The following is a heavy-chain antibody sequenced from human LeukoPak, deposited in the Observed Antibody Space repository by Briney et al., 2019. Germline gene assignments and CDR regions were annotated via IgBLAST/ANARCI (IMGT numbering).Heavy chain of an antibody. CDR1: GFTFSRYA. J-gene: IGHJ4*02. D-gene: IGHD3-22*01. CDR2: ISGSGGST. Sequence: GGSLRLSCAASGFTFSRYAMTWVRRAPGKGLEWVSGISGSGGSTYYADSVKGRFTISRDNSKNTLYVQMNSLRAEDTAVYYCAKSDYYDSSGYYYGSDYWGQGTLVTVSS. V-gene: IGHV3-23*01. CDR3: AKSDYYDSSGYYYGSDY.